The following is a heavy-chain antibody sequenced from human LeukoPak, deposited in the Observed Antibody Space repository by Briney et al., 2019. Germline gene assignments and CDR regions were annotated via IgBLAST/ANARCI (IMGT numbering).Heavy chain of an antibody. D-gene: IGHD3-22*01. CDR2: IYRGGSA. J-gene: IGHJ3*02. Sequence: GGSLRLSCAASGFTVSSNYMSWVRQTPEKGLEWVSVIYRGGSAYYADSVRGRFTISRDNSKNTVYLQMNSLRAEDTAVYYCAKRENYYDSSGYHYVGAFDIWGQGTMVTVSS. CDR1: GFTVSSNY. CDR3: AKRENYYDSSGYHYVGAFDI. V-gene: IGHV3-53*01.